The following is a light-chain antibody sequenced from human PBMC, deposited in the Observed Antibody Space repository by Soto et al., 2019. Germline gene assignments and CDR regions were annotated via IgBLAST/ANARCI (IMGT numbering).Light chain of an antibody. CDR2: EVN. V-gene: IGLV2-14*01. CDR3: CSYTTRSTLV. CDR1: SSDIGAYDY. Sequence: QSALTQPASVSGSPGQSIIISCTGTSSDIGAYDYVSWYQHHPGKVPKLIIYEVNYRPSQVSDRFSGSKSGNTASLTISGLRAEDESEYYCCSYTTRSTLVFGGGTKVTVL. J-gene: IGLJ2*01.